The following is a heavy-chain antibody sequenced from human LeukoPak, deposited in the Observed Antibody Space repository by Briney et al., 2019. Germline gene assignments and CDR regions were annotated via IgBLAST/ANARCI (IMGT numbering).Heavy chain of an antibody. D-gene: IGHD3-10*01. CDR2: IYYSGST. CDR1: GGSINSYY. J-gene: IGHJ4*02. V-gene: IGHV4-59*01. Sequence: SETLSLTCTVSGGSINSYYWSWIRQPPGKGLEWIGYIYYSGSTNYNPSLKSRVTISVDTSKNQFSLSLSSVTAADTAVYYCARTPDRGGFDFWGQGMLVTVSS. CDR3: ARTPDRGGFDF.